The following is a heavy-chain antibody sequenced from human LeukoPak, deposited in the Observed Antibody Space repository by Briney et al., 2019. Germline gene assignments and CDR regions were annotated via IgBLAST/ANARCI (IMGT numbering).Heavy chain of an antibody. CDR1: GYTFTGYY. CDR3: ARERVVVAATLGPHYYCYMDV. Sequence: ASVKVSCKASGYTFTGYYMHWVRQAPGQGLEWMGWINPNSGGTNYAQKFQGRVTMTRDTSISTAYMELSRLRSDDTAVYYCARERVVVAATLGPHYYCYMDVWGKGTTVTVSS. D-gene: IGHD2-15*01. J-gene: IGHJ6*03. CDR2: INPNSGGT. V-gene: IGHV1-2*02.